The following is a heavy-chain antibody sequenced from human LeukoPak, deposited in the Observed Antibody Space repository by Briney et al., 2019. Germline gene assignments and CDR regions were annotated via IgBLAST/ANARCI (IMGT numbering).Heavy chain of an antibody. Sequence: GASVKVSCKASGYRFTGHGINWVRQAPGQGLEWMGWISAYNGNTNYAQNLQGRVTMTTDTSTSTAYMELRSLRSDETAVYYCARGATYSSDAFDTWGQGTMVTVSS. CDR3: ARGATYSSDAFDT. D-gene: IGHD1-26*01. V-gene: IGHV1-18*01. CDR2: ISAYNGNT. CDR1: GYRFTGHG. J-gene: IGHJ3*02.